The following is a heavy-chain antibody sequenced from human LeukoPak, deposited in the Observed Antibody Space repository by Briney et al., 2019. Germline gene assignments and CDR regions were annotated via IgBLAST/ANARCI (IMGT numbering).Heavy chain of an antibody. J-gene: IGHJ4*02. Sequence: PSETLSLTCTLSRGSISSYYWSWIRQPPGKGLEWIGYIYYSGSTNYNTSLKSRVTMSVDTSKNQFSLKLSSVTAADTAVYYCARTFSKDYYFDYWGQGTLVTVSS. D-gene: IGHD3-3*02. CDR1: RGSISSYY. CDR3: ARTFSKDYYFDY. CDR2: IYYSGST. V-gene: IGHV4-59*01.